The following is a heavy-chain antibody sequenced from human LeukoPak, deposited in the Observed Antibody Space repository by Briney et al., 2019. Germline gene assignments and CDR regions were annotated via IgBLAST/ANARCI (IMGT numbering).Heavy chain of an antibody. Sequence: GRSLRLSCAASRFTCGSHVMKWLPQAPGKGPEGVAVTWFDGSSKYYADSVTGRCPISRDNSNNTLYLQMDRLRAKDTDVYYCAREERDSSGSTFLDNWGQGTLVTVSS. CDR2: TWFDGSSK. D-gene: IGHD6-19*01. CDR3: AREERDSSGSTFLDN. J-gene: IGHJ4*02. V-gene: IGHV3-33*01. CDR1: RFTCGSHV.